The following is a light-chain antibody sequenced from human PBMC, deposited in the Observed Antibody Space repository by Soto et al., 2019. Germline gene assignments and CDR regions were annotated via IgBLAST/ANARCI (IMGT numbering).Light chain of an antibody. CDR3: QQYNDWPLT. V-gene: IGKV3-15*01. CDR1: QSVSSN. J-gene: IGKJ1*01. Sequence: EVVMTQSPATLSASPGERATLSCRASQSVSSNLAWYQQKPGQAPSLLIYGAFTRATGIPARFSGTGSGTEFTLTISSLQSEDFALYYCQQYNDWPLTFGQGTKVDIK. CDR2: GAF.